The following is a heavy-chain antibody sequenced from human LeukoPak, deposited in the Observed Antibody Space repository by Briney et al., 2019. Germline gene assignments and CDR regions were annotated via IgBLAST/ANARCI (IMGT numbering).Heavy chain of an antibody. CDR1: GYTFTSNG. J-gene: IGHJ3*02. CDR3: ARAGWWELPRYAFDI. V-gene: IGHV1-18*01. D-gene: IGHD1-26*01. CDR2: ISAYNGHT. Sequence: ASVKVSCKASGYTFTSNGISWVRQAPGQGLERMGWISAYNGHTNCAQKLQGRVTMTTDTSTSTAYMELRSLRSDDTAVYYCARAGWWELPRYAFDIWGQGTMVTVSS.